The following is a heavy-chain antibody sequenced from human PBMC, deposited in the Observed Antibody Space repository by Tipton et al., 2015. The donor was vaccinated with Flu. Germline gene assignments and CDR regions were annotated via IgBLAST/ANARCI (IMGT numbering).Heavy chain of an antibody. CDR2: IGAYNGNT. CDR1: GYAINSYG. Sequence: QVQLVQSGGGVRKPGASVKVSCQASGYAINSYGISWVRQAPGQGLEWMGGIGAYNGNTNYADSLQGRVTMTRDKSTKTLFMEMRSLRSDDTAVYYCASADYGSSGYYYAYWGQGTLISVSS. J-gene: IGHJ4*02. CDR3: ASADYGSSGYYYAY. D-gene: IGHD3-22*01. V-gene: IGHV1-18*04.